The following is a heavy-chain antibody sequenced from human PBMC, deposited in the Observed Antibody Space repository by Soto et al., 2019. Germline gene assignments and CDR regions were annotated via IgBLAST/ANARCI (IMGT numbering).Heavy chain of an antibody. CDR3: ARVHCSAGTCLDGLEF. J-gene: IGHJ6*02. CDR2: IYYRSKWSH. D-gene: IGHD2-15*01. V-gene: IGHV6-1*01. Sequence: SQTLSLTCVSSVDSVSSNGACWNWIRQSPSRGLQWLGRIYYRSKWSHDYAASVESRMAINPDTSRNQFSLQLNYVTPEDTAVFYCARVHCSAGTCLDGLEFWGQGTTVTVSS. CDR1: VDSVSSNGAC.